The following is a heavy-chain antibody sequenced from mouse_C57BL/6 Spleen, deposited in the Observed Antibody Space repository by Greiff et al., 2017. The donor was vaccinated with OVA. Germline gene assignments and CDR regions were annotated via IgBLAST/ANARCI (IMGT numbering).Heavy chain of an antibody. CDR1: GYTFTSYW. Sequence: QVQLQQSGAELVRPGSSVKLSCKASGYTFTSYWMDWVKQRPGQGLEWIGNIYPSDSETHYNQKFKDKATLTVDKSSSTAYMQLSSLTSEDSAVYYCARSIDGYPAWFAYWGQGTLVTVSA. D-gene: IGHD2-3*01. CDR3: ARSIDGYPAWFAY. CDR2: IYPSDSET. V-gene: IGHV1-61*01. J-gene: IGHJ3*01.